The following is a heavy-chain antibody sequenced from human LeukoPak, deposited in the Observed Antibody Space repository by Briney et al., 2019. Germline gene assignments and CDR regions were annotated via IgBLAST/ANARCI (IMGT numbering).Heavy chain of an antibody. Sequence: KPSETLSLTCTVSGGSISSSSYYWSWIRQPPGKGLEWIGYIYYSGSTNYNPSLKSRVTISVDTSKNQFSLKLSSVTAADTAVYYCARSPRYNWNDPYYFDYWGQGTLVTVSS. CDR1: GGSISSSSYY. CDR3: ARSPRYNWNDPYYFDY. D-gene: IGHD1-20*01. CDR2: IYYSGST. J-gene: IGHJ4*02. V-gene: IGHV4-61*01.